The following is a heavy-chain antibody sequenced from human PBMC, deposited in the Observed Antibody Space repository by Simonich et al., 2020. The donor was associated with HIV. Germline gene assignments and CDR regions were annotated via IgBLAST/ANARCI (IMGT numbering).Heavy chain of an antibody. CDR3: ARHSGYADAFDI. J-gene: IGHJ3*02. D-gene: IGHD5-12*01. CDR2: ISYSVTP. CDR1: GGSFSVYY. V-gene: IGHV4-34*01. Sequence: QVQLQQWGAGLLKPSETLSLTCAVYGGSFSVYYWSWIRQPPGKGLEWIGTISYSVTPYYKPALKMRVTIYLDTSENQFSLKLRSVTAADTAVYYCARHSGYADAFDIWGQGTMITVSS.